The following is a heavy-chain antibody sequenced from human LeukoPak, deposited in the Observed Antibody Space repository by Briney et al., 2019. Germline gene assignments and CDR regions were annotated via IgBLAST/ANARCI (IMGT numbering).Heavy chain of an antibody. Sequence: GGSLRLSCAASGFTVSSNYMSWVRQAPGKGLEWVSVIYSGGSTYYADSVKGRFTISRDNSKNTLYLQMNSLRAEDTAVYYCARGHWGVTNSNYYYGMDVWGQGTTVTVSS. CDR3: ARGHWGVTNSNYYYGMDV. J-gene: IGHJ6*02. CDR1: GFTVSSNY. CDR2: IYSGGST. D-gene: IGHD4-23*01. V-gene: IGHV3-66*01.